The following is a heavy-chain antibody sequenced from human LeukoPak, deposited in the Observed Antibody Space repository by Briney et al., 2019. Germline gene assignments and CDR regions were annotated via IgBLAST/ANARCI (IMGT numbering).Heavy chain of an antibody. CDR2: MNPNSGNT. CDR3: ARYRLEYYGSGSYGMDV. D-gene: IGHD3-10*01. Sequence: PAASVKVSCKASGYTFTSYDINWVRQATGQGLEWMGWMNPNSGNTGYAQKFQGRVTMTRNTSISTAYMELSSLRSEDTAVYYCARYRLEYYGSGSYGMDVWGQGTTVTVSS. J-gene: IGHJ6*02. V-gene: IGHV1-8*01. CDR1: GYTFTSYD.